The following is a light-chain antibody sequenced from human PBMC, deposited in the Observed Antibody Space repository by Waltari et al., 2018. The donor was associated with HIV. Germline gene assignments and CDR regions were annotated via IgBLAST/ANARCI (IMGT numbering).Light chain of an antibody. CDR1: QSVSDY. Sequence: EVVLTQSPATLSLSPGERATLSCRASQSVSDYLAWYQQKPGQAPRLLIYDASNRATGIPARFSGSGSGTDFTLTISSLQSEDFAIYYCQCYRDWPPTFGQGTKVEIK. CDR3: QCYRDWPPT. CDR2: DAS. J-gene: IGKJ1*01. V-gene: IGKV3-11*01.